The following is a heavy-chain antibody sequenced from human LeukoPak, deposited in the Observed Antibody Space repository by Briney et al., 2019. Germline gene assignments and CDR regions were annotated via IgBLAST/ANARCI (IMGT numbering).Heavy chain of an antibody. CDR1: GFTFSSYA. J-gene: IGHJ6*02. V-gene: IGHV3-23*01. CDR2: ISGSGGST. Sequence: PGGSLRLSCAASGFTFSSYAMSWVRQAPGKGLEWVSAISGSGGSTYYADSVKGRFTISRDNSKNTLYLQMNSLRAEDTAVYYCAKDAPYSSGWPRGYYYYGMDVWGQGTTVTVSS. CDR3: AKDAPYSSGWPRGYYYYGMDV. D-gene: IGHD6-19*01.